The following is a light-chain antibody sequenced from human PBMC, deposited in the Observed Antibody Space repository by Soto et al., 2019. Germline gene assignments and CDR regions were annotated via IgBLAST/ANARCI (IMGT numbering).Light chain of an antibody. CDR1: QTISMY. V-gene: IGKV1-39*01. Sequence: DIQMTQSPSSLSASVGDRVTITCRASQTISMYLNWYQQKPGKAPILLISVASSLESGVPSRFSGSRSGTEFTLTISSLQPEDCATYYCQQSYSTPPLTFGGGTKVEIK. CDR2: VAS. CDR3: QQSYSTPPLT. J-gene: IGKJ4*01.